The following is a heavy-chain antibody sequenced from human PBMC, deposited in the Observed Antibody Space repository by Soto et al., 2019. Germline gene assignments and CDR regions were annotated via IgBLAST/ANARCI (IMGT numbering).Heavy chain of an antibody. CDR3: AKASS. J-gene: IGHJ5*02. CDR2: IKPDGSQS. CDR1: GFTFSSDW. V-gene: IGHV3-7*01. Sequence: GGSLRLSCAASGFTFSSDWMSWVRQAPGKGLEFVANIKPDGSQSDYADSLEGRFTISRDNAKNSLYLQMSSLRAEDTAVYYCAKASSWGLGTLVTVSS.